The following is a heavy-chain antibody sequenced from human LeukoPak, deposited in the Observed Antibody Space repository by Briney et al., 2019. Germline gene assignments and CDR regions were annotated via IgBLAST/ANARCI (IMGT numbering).Heavy chain of an antibody. J-gene: IGHJ4*02. CDR2: INHSGST. CDR3: ARGRGVVDLDY. D-gene: IGHD2-2*01. Sequence: SETLSLTCAVYGGSFSGYYWSWIRQPPGKGLEWIGEINHSGSTNYNPSLKSRVTISVDTSKNQFSLKLSSVTAADTAVYYCARGRGVVDLDYWGQGTLVTVSS. CDR1: GGSFSGYY. V-gene: IGHV4-34*01.